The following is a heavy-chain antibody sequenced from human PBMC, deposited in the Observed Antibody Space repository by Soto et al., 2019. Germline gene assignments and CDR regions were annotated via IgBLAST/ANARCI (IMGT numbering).Heavy chain of an antibody. V-gene: IGHV1-18*04. Sequence: RASVKVSCKASGYTFTSYGISWVRQAPGQGLEWMGWISAYNGNTNYAQKLQGRVTMTTDTSTSTAYMELRSLRSDDTAVYYCARFGDYYDSNALDYWGQGTLVTVSS. D-gene: IGHD3-22*01. CDR3: ARFGDYYDSNALDY. CDR2: ISAYNGNT. CDR1: GYTFTSYG. J-gene: IGHJ4*02.